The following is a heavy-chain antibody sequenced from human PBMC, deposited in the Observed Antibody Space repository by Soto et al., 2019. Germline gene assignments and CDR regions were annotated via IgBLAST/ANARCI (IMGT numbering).Heavy chain of an antibody. Sequence: ASVKVSCKASGYIFTSYGISWVRQAPGQGLEWMGWISAYNANTNYAQKLQGRVTMTTDTATSTSYMEVRSLRYDDRAVYFCATDRLGATGDYWGQGTLVTVSS. CDR3: ATDRLGATGDY. V-gene: IGHV1-18*01. CDR1: GYIFTSYG. J-gene: IGHJ4*01. D-gene: IGHD3-9*01. CDR2: ISAYNANT.